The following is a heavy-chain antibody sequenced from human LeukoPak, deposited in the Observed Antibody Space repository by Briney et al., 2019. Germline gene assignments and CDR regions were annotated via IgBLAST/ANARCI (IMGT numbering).Heavy chain of an antibody. CDR1: VYTFTTYG. CDR2: ISAYNGNT. CDR3: ARYYYDSSGYYISGYFDY. Sequence: ASVTVSCTASVYTFTTYGIIWVRQAPGQGLEWMGRISAYNGNTNYAQNLQGRVTMTTDTSTSTAYMELRSLRSDDTAVYYCARYYYDSSGYYISGYFDYWGQGTLVTVSS. D-gene: IGHD3-22*01. V-gene: IGHV1-18*01. J-gene: IGHJ4*02.